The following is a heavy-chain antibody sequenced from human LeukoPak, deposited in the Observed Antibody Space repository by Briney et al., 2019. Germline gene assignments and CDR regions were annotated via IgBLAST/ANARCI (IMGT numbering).Heavy chain of an antibody. CDR3: ARSDYDFWSGYSGGFDP. CDR2: IYSSGST. J-gene: IGHJ5*02. CDR1: GGSISSYY. Sequence: SETLSLTCTVSGGSISSYYWSWIRQPAGKGLEWIGRIYSSGSTNYNPSLKSRVTMSLDTSKNKFSLKLSSVTAADTAVYYCARSDYDFWSGYSGGFDPWGQGTLVTVSS. D-gene: IGHD3-3*01. V-gene: IGHV4-4*07.